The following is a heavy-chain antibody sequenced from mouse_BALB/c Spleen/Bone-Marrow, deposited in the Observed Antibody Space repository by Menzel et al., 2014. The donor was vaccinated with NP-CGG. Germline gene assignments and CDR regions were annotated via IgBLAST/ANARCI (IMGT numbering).Heavy chain of an antibody. CDR1: GFNIKDYY. J-gene: IGHJ3*01. CDR3: AGGNYRFAY. Sequence: VQLQQSGAELVRPGALVKLSCKASGFNIKDYYMHWVKQRPEQGLEWIGWIDPENGNTIYDPKFQGEASITADTSSNTAYLQLSSLTSEDTAVYYCAGGNYRFAYWGQGTLVTVSA. D-gene: IGHD2-1*01. CDR2: IDPENGNT. V-gene: IGHV14-1*02.